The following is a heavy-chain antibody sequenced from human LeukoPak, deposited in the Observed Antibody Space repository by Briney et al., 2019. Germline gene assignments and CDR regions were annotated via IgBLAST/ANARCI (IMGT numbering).Heavy chain of an antibody. CDR3: ARVVLGRRWLQTSYYYGMDV. CDR1: GGTFSSYA. J-gene: IGHJ6*02. Sequence: SVKVSCKASGGTFSSYAISWVRQAPGQGLEWMGGIIPIFGTANYAQKFQGRVTITADESTSTAYLELSSLTSEDTAVYYCARVVLGRRWLQTSYYYGMDVWGRGTTVTVSS. CDR2: IIPIFGTA. D-gene: IGHD5-24*01. V-gene: IGHV1-69*13.